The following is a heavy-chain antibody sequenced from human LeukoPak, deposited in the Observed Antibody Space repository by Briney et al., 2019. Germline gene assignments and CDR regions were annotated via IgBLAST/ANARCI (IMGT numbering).Heavy chain of an antibody. J-gene: IGHJ3*02. Sequence: SQTLSLTCTVSGGSISTGDYYWSWIRQPAGKGLEWIGEINHSGSTNYNPSLKSRVTISVDTSKNQFSLKLSSVTAADTAVYYCARVGVPAAIGDAFDIWGQGTMVTVSS. CDR2: INHSGST. CDR3: ARVGVPAAIGDAFDI. D-gene: IGHD2-2*01. CDR1: GGSISTGDYY. V-gene: IGHV4-61*09.